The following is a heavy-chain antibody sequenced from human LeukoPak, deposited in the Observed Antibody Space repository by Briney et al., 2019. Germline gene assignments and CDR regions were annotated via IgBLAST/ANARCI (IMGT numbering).Heavy chain of an antibody. CDR1: GFTFSSYA. J-gene: IGHJ4*02. V-gene: IGHV3-30-3*01. CDR3: ASRLRLRYFDWLSNGLDY. D-gene: IGHD3-9*01. CDR2: ISYDGSNK. Sequence: GGSLRLSCAASGFTFSSYAMHWVRQAPGKGLEWVAVISYDGSNKYYADSVKGRFTISRDNSKNTLYLQMNSLRAEDTAVYYCASRLRLRYFDWLSNGLDYWGQGTLVTVSS.